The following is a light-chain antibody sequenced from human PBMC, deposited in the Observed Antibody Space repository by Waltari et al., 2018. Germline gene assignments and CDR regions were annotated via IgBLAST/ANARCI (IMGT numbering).Light chain of an antibody. CDR3: QQSYITPPWT. CDR2: SAS. V-gene: IGKV1-39*01. J-gene: IGKJ1*01. CDR1: QSINTY. Sequence: DIQMTQSPSSLSASVGDRITITCRTSQSINTYLNWYQQKPGKAPRLLMSSASSLQSGVPTRFSGSGSGTDFTLTINSLQPEDFATYYCQQSYITPPWTFGQGTKVEVK.